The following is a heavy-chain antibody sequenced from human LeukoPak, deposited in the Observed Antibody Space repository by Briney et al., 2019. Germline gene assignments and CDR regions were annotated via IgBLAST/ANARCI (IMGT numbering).Heavy chain of an antibody. J-gene: IGHJ6*03. CDR2: ISPDGGST. D-gene: IGHD6-6*01. V-gene: IGHV3-64*01. CDR3: ARAEQFVPGYFYYMDV. Sequence: GGSLRLSCAASGFTFSRYPMHWVRQAPGKGLEYVSAISPDGGSTFYANSMKGRFTISRDNSKNTLYLQVGSLRCEDMAVYYCARAEQFVPGYFYYMDVWGKGTTVTVSS. CDR1: GFTFSRYP.